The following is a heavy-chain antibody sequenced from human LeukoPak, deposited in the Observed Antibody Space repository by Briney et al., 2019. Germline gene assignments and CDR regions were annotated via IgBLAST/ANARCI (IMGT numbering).Heavy chain of an antibody. CDR3: ASPLTPLAAAGSDDAFDI. D-gene: IGHD6-13*01. CDR2: IYYSGST. Sequence: SETLSLTCTVSGGSISSSSYYWGWIRQPPGKGLERIGSIYYSGSTYYNPSLKSRVTISVDTSKNQFSLKLSSVTAADTAVYYCASPLTPLAAAGSDDAFDIWGQGTMVTVSS. J-gene: IGHJ3*02. CDR1: GGSISSSSYY. V-gene: IGHV4-39*01.